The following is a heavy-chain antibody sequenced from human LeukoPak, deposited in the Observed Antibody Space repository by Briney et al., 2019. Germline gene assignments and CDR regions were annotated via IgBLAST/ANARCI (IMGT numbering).Heavy chain of an antibody. CDR1: GFTFSPYS. D-gene: IGHD6-19*01. CDR2: ISGSSSTI. J-gene: IGHJ4*02. CDR3: ARVRGSGWSLYYIDF. Sequence: GGSLRLSCAASGFTFSPYSMNWVRQAPGKGLEWVSYISGSSSTIFYADSVKGRFTISRDNAKNSLYLQMNSLRAEDTAVYYCARVRGSGWSLYYIDFWGQGTLVTVSS. V-gene: IGHV3-48*04.